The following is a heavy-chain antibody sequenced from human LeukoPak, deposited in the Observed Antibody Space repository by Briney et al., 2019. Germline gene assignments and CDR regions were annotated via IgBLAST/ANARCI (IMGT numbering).Heavy chain of an antibody. J-gene: IGHJ4*02. CDR3: ARADTAMPQYYFDY. D-gene: IGHD5-18*01. CDR1: GFTFSSYG. Sequence: GGSLRLSCAASGFTFSSYGMHWVRQAPGKGLEWVAVIWYGGSNKYYADSVKGRFTISRDNSKNTLYLQMNSLRAEDTAVYYCARADTAMPQYYFDYWGQGTLVTVSS. V-gene: IGHV3-33*08. CDR2: IWYGGSNK.